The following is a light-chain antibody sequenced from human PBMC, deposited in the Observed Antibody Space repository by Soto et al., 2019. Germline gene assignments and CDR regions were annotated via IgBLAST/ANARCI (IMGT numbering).Light chain of an antibody. CDR1: SSDIGTYKF. Sequence: QSALTQPPSVSGSPGQSVTISCTGTSSDIGTYKFVSWYQQPPGTAPKLMIYEVSNRPSGVPDRFSGSKSGNTASLTISGLQAEDEADYYCRSYTSSSTLVFGGGTKLTVL. CDR2: EVS. V-gene: IGLV2-18*02. CDR3: RSYTSSSTLV. J-gene: IGLJ2*01.